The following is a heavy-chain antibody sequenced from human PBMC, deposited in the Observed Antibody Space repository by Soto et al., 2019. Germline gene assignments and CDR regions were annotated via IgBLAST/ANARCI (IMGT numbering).Heavy chain of an antibody. CDR3: ARSLVGGQDY. CDR2: ISYDGSNK. J-gene: IGHJ4*02. V-gene: IGHV3-30-3*01. CDR1: GFTFSSYA. D-gene: IGHD1-26*01. Sequence: QVQLVESGGGVVQPGRSLRLSCAASGFTFSSYAMHWVRQAPGKGLEWVAVISYDGSNKYYADSVKGRFTISRDNSKNTLYLQMNSRRAEDTAVYYCARSLVGGQDYWGQGTLVTVS.